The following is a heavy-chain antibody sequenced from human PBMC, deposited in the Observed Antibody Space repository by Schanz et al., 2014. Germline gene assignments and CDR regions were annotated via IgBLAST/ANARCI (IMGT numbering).Heavy chain of an antibody. CDR2: IGYLGDT. J-gene: IGHJ4*01. D-gene: IGHD6-13*01. V-gene: IGHV3-13*01. CDR3: AREQIMAAAGLVDY. CDR1: GFTLSNSD. Sequence: EVHLVESGGGLVKRGGSLRLSCAASGFTLSNSDMHWVRQGTGKGLEWVSTIGYLGDTYYPDSVKGRFTISRDNSKNTLYLQMNSLRAEDTAVYYCAREQIMAAAGLVDYWGHGTLVTVSS.